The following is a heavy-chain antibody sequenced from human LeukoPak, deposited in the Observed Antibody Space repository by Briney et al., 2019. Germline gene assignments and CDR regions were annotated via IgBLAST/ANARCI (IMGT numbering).Heavy chain of an antibody. Sequence: ASVKVSCKASGYTFSGHYMHWVRQAPGQGLEWMGWINPNSGGTNYAQKFQGRVTMTRDTSISTAYMELSRLRSDDTAVYYCADLLGVAGGYWGQGTLVTVSS. CDR1: GYTFSGHY. D-gene: IGHD3-16*01. V-gene: IGHV1-2*02. J-gene: IGHJ4*02. CDR3: ADLLGVAGGY. CDR2: INPNSGGT.